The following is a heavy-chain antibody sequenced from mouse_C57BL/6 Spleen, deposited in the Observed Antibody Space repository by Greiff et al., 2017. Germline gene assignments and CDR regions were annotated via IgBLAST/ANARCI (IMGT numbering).Heavy chain of an antibody. CDR1: GFTFSSYG. J-gene: IGHJ4*01. V-gene: IGHV5-6*01. D-gene: IGHD2-4*01. Sequence: EVQGVESGGDLVKPGGSLKLSCAASGFTFSSYGMSWVRQTPDKRLEWVATISSGGSYTYYPDSVKGRFTITRDNAKNTLYLQLSRLKSEDTAMYYCARRGDDYDDGGYAMDYWGQGTSVTVSS. CDR2: ISSGGSYT. CDR3: ARRGDDYDDGGYAMDY.